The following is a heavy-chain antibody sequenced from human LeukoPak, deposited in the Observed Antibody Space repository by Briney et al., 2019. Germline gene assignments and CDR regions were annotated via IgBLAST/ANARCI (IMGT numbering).Heavy chain of an antibody. V-gene: IGHV3-7*03. CDR2: IKQDGSEK. J-gene: IGHJ4*02. CDR3: ARDRGYYDSSGYDY. Sequence: PGGSLRLSCAASGFTFSSYWMSWVRQAPGKGLEWVANIKQDGSEKYYVDSVKGRFTISRDNAKNSLYLQMNSPRAEGTAVYYCARDRGYYDSSGYDYWGQGTLVTVSS. D-gene: IGHD3-22*01. CDR1: GFTFSSYW.